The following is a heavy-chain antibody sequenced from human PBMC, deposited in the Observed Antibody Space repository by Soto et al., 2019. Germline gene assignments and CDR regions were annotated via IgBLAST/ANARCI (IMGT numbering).Heavy chain of an antibody. Sequence: EVQLVESGGGLVEPGGSIRLSCVASSGFTFTRAYMTWVRQAPGKGLEWVVRIKDNHAGGTTDYATSVKGRFTISRDDSKNTLYLEMNSLKSEDTSVYYCATEVGYPGSNFYGAYWGQGVLVTVSS. CDR3: ATEVGYPGSNFYGAY. CDR1: GFTFTRAY. J-gene: IGHJ4*02. D-gene: IGHD1-26*01. V-gene: IGHV3-15*01. CDR2: IKDNHAGGTT.